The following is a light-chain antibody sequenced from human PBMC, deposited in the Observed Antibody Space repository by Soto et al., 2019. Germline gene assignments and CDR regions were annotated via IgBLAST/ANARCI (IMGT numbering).Light chain of an antibody. Sequence: EIVMTQSPATLSVSPGERATLSCRASQSISSNLAWYQQKPGQAPRLLMFRTSSRATGFPARFSGSGSGTEFNLTISSLQSEDFGVYYCHHYGSSLPDTFGQGTKLEIK. CDR3: HHYGSSLPDT. CDR1: QSISSN. V-gene: IGKV3-15*01. CDR2: RTS. J-gene: IGKJ2*01.